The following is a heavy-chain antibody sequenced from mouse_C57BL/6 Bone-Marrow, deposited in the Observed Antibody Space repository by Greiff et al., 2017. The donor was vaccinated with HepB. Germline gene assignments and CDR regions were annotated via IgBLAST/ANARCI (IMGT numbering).Heavy chain of an antibody. V-gene: IGHV1-61*01. CDR3: ARDYGPWYFDV. Sequence: VQLQQPGAELVRPGSSVKLSCKASGYTFTSYWMDWVKQRPGQGLEWIGNIYPSDSETHYNQKFKDKATLTVDKSSSTAYMQLSSLTSEDSAVYYCARDYGPWYFDVWGTGTTVTVSS. D-gene: IGHD1-1*01. J-gene: IGHJ1*03. CDR2: IYPSDSET. CDR1: GYTFTSYW.